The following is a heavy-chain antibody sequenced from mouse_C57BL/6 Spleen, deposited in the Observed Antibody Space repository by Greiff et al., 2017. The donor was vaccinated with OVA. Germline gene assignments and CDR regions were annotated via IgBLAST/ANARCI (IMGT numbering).Heavy chain of an antibody. V-gene: IGHV1-69*01. CDR2: IDPSDSYT. J-gene: IGHJ2*01. Sequence: QVQLQQPGAELVMPGASVKLSCKASGYTFTSYWMHWVKQRPGQGLEWIGEIDPSDSYTNYNQKFKGKSTLTVDKSSSTAYMQLSSLTSEDSAVYYCARYRGYLFDYWGQGTTLTVSS. CDR1: GYTFTSYW. D-gene: IGHD2-14*01. CDR3: ARYRGYLFDY.